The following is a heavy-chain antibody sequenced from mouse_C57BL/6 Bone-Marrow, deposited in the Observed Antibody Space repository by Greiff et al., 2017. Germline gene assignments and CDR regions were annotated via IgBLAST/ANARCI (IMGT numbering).Heavy chain of an antibody. CDR2: ISNGGGST. Sequence: EVKLVESGGGLVQPGGSLKLSCAASGFTFSDYYMYWVRQTPEKRLEWVAYISNGGGSTYYPDTVKGRFTISRDNAKNTLYLHMSRLKSEDTAMYYCARRGENWGQATSVTVSS. V-gene: IGHV5-12*01. J-gene: IGHJ4*01. CDR3: ARRGEN. CDR1: GFTFSDYY.